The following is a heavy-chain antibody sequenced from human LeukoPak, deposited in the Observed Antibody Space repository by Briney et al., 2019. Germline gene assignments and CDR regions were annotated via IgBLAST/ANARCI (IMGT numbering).Heavy chain of an antibody. V-gene: IGHV3-11*01. D-gene: IGHD2-8*02. J-gene: IGHJ6*02. CDR2: IGGSGTDI. CDR1: VFTFSDFY. Sequence: PGGSLRRSCSASVFTFSDFYMSWIRQAPGKGLELLSYIGGSGTDIKYADSVKGRFTISRDNAKKSLYLQMTSLRVEDAAVYYCARDRCTGAACSGYYHGMDVWGQGTTVTVSS. CDR3: ARDRCTGAACSGYYHGMDV.